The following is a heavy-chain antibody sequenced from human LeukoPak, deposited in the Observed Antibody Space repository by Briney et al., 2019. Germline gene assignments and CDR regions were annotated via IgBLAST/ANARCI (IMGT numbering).Heavy chain of an antibody. CDR3: ARDRNVIGADFDS. J-gene: IGHJ5*01. CDR1: GFIFENFA. V-gene: IGHV3-30*04. Sequence: PGRSLRLSCVASGFIFENFAIHWVRQAPGKGLEWVSIVSFDGTNNFYAGSVNGRFTVSRDNSKNTVYLHMNSLRPDDTAVYFCARDRNVIGADFDSWGQGTLVTVSS. D-gene: IGHD2/OR15-2a*01. CDR2: VSFDGTNN.